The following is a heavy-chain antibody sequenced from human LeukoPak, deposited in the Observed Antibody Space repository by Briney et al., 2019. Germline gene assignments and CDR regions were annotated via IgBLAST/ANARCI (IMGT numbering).Heavy chain of an antibody. CDR1: GYTFTGYY. J-gene: IGHJ4*02. CDR3: ARERMSDGWLPLPTKGFDY. CDR2: INPNSGGT. D-gene: IGHD5-24*01. V-gene: IGHV1-2*02. Sequence: GASVKVSCKASGYTFTGYYMHWVRQAPGQGLEWMGWINPNSGGTNYAQKFQGRVTMTRDTSISTAYMELSRLRSDDTAVYYCARERMSDGWLPLPTKGFDYWGQGTLVTVSS.